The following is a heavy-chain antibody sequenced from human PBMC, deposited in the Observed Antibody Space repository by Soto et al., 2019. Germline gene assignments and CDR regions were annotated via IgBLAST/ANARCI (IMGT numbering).Heavy chain of an antibody. D-gene: IGHD3-16*01. Sequence: ASVKVSCKASGYTFTDYFMHWVRQAPGQGLEWMGWISPNNGDTSSAQKFQGRVTMTRDTSINTAYMELSRLRSDDMAVYYCVRGGESNTATHLKRPFDSWAQGIMVTVS. CDR3: VRGGESNTATHLKRPFDS. CDR1: GYTFTDYF. V-gene: IGHV1-2*02. CDR2: ISPNNGDT. J-gene: IGHJ4*02.